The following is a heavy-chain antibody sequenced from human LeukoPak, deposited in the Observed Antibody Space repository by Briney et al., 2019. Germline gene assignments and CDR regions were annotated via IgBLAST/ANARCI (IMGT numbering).Heavy chain of an antibody. V-gene: IGHV4-39*07. CDR3: ARDFEGYYDSSGYRDAFDI. CDR2: IHHSGRT. J-gene: IGHJ3*02. CDR1: GGSISSGGYY. D-gene: IGHD3-22*01. Sequence: SQTLSLTCTVSGGSISSGGYYWGWIRQPPGKGLEWIGEIHHSGRTNYNPSLKSRVSLSIDVSKSQYSLKLISVTAADTAVYYCARDFEGYYDSSGYRDAFDIWGQGTMVTVSS.